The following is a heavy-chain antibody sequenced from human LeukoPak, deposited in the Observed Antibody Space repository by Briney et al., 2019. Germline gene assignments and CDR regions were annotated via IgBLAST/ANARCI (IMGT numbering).Heavy chain of an antibody. J-gene: IGHJ4*02. D-gene: IGHD5-12*01. Sequence: ASVKVSCKASGYTFTSYGISWVRQAPGQGLEWMGWISAYNGNTNYARKLQGRVTMTTDTSTSTAYMELRSLRSDDTAVYYCARADIVATIGGFDYWGQGTLVTVSS. CDR3: ARADIVATIGGFDY. CDR2: ISAYNGNT. CDR1: GYTFTSYG. V-gene: IGHV1-18*01.